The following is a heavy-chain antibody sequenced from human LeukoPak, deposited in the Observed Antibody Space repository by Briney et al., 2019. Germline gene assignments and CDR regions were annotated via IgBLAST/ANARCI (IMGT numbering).Heavy chain of an antibody. J-gene: IGHJ4*02. CDR3: AKGGKWDVTPFDY. D-gene: IGHD1-26*01. CDR1: GFTFSTYA. V-gene: IGHV3-23*01. Sequence: GGSLRLSCSTSGFTFSTYAMNWVRQAPGKGLEWVSTISGGGGSTYYADSVKGRFTISRDNSKNTLYLQVNSLRAEDTAVYYCAKGGKWDVTPFDYWGQGTLATVSS. CDR2: ISGGGGST.